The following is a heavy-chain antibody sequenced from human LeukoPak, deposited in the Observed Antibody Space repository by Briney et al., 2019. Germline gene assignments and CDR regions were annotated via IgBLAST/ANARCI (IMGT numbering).Heavy chain of an antibody. CDR3: ARRYDNTEYYVK. CDR2: IYPGDSDT. CDR1: GYSFTNYW. J-gene: IGHJ4*02. D-gene: IGHD3-22*01. V-gene: IGHV5-51*01. Sequence: GESLKISCKGSGYSFTNYWIGWVRQLPGKGLEWMGIIYPGDSDTRYRPSFQGQVTISADKSISTAYLQWSSLKASDTATYFCARRYDNTEYYVKWGQGTLVTVSS.